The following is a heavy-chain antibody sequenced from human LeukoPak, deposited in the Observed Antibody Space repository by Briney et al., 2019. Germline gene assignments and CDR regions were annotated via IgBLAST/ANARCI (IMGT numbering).Heavy chain of an antibody. Sequence: PGGSLRLSCAASGFTFSSYGMHWVRQAPGKGLEWVAFIRYDGSNEYYADSVKGRFTISRDNSKNTLYLQMNSLRAEDTAVYYCAKGLWAAVAGLDYWGQGTLVTVSS. V-gene: IGHV3-30*02. D-gene: IGHD6-19*01. J-gene: IGHJ4*02. CDR2: IRYDGSNE. CDR1: GFTFSSYG. CDR3: AKGLWAAVAGLDY.